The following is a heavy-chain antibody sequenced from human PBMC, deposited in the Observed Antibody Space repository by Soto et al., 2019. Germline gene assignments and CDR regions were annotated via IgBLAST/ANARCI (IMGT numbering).Heavy chain of an antibody. CDR3: AAGGVQLWSPQHYYHGMDV. J-gene: IGHJ6*02. CDR2: IVVGSGDI. D-gene: IGHD5-18*01. CDR1: GFTLTRSA. Sequence: QMQLVQSGPEVKKPGTSVKVSCKASGFTLTRSAVHWVRQARGQRLEWIGWIVVGSGDIKYAQKLQERVTITRDTSTSTAYMELSSLRSDDTAVYYCAAGGVQLWSPQHYYHGMDVWGQGTTVTVSS. V-gene: IGHV1-58*01.